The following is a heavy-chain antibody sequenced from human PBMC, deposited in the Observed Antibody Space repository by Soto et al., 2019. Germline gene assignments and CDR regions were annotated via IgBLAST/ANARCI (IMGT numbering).Heavy chain of an antibody. CDR3: ARERKFDFCRKGLDV. V-gene: IGHV1-8*01. D-gene: IGHD3-3*01. Sequence: QAQLVQSGAEVKKPGASVKVSCKASGYTFTSYDINWVRQAPGQGLEWLGWMDPNSGSTGYAQNFQGRVTMTRNISINTAHMELSSLRSEDTAVYYRARERKFDFCRKGLDVWGQGTTVTVSS. CDR2: MDPNSGST. CDR1: GYTFTSYD. J-gene: IGHJ6*02.